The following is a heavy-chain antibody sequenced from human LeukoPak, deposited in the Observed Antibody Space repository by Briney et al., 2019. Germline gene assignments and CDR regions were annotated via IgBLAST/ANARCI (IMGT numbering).Heavy chain of an antibody. Sequence: SETLSLTCTVSGGSISSSSYYWGWIRQPPGKGLEWIGSIYYSGSTYYNPSLKSRVTISVDTSKNQFSLKLSSVTAADTAVYYCARVENDTIAAANLYFDYWGQGTLVTVSS. D-gene: IGHD6-13*01. CDR3: ARVENDTIAAANLYFDY. CDR2: IYYSGST. J-gene: IGHJ4*02. V-gene: IGHV4-39*07. CDR1: GGSISSSSYY.